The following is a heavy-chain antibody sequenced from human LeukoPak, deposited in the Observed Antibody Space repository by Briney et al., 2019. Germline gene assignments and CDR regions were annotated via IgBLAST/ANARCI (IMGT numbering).Heavy chain of an antibody. CDR3: ARVDSGYCSSTSCYRLYYYYYYYMDV. Sequence: SETLSLTRTVSGGSISSSSYYWGWIRQPPGTGLEWIGSIYYSGSTYYNPSLKSRVTISVDTSKNQFSLRLSSVTAADTAVYYCARVDSGYCSSTSCYRLYYYYYYYMDVWGKGTTVTVSS. D-gene: IGHD2-2*02. J-gene: IGHJ6*03. V-gene: IGHV4-39*07. CDR2: IYYSGST. CDR1: GGSISSSSYY.